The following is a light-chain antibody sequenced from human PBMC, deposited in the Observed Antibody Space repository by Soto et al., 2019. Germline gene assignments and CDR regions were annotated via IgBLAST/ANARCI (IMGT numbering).Light chain of an antibody. CDR2: DVS. CDR1: SSDVGTYNL. J-gene: IGLJ3*02. Sequence: QSALTQPASVSGSPGQSITISCTGASSDVGTYNLFSWYQQHPDKAPKIIIYDVSKRPSGVPDRFSGSKSGNTASLTISGLQAEEEANYYCFSYAGSRVFGGGTKVTVL. V-gene: IGLV2-23*02. CDR3: FSYAGSRV.